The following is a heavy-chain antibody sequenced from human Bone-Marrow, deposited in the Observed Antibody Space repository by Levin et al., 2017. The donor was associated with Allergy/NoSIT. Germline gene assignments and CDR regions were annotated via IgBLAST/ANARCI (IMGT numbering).Heavy chain of an antibody. CDR2: IYHSGST. J-gene: IGHJ6*02. CDR3: AILAVEKYCSSTSCYKFGAPGRGPLEGMDV. CDR1: GYSISSGYY. D-gene: IGHD2-2*02. V-gene: IGHV4-38-2*01. Sequence: SETLSLTCAVSGYSISSGYYWGWIRQPPGKGLEWIGSIYHSGSTYYNPSLKSRVTISVDTSKNQFSLKLSSVTAADTAVYYCAILAVEKYCSSTSCYKFGAPGRGPLEGMDVWGQGTTVTVSS.